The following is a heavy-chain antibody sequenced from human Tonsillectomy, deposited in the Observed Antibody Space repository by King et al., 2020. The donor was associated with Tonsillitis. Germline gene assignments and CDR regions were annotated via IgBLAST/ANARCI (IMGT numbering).Heavy chain of an antibody. CDR3: VQPLETASPYDALDL. V-gene: IGHV3-30*02. J-gene: IGHJ3*01. Sequence: VQLVESGGGVVQPGGSLRLSCAASELTFSAYGMHWVRQTPGKGLDWVAFIRYDGSVKYYADSVRGRFTISRDNSKNSLYLHMNSLRTEDTAVYFFVQPLETASPYDALDLWGPGTRVTVSS. CDR2: IRYDGSVK. CDR1: ELTFSAYG. D-gene: IGHD5-18*01.